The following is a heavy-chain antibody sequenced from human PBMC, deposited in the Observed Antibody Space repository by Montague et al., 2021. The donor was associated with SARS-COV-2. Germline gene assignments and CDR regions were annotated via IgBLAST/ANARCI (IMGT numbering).Heavy chain of an antibody. V-gene: IGHV4-39*07. Sequence: SETLSLTCTVSGGSISSSSYYWGWIRQPPGKGLEWIGSIYYSGSTXYNPSLKSRVTISVDTSKNQFSLKLSSVTAEDTAVYYCARVGRQQLVRLSGMDVWGQGTTVTVSS. CDR2: IYYSGST. CDR3: ARVGRQQLVRLSGMDV. CDR1: GGSISSSSYY. D-gene: IGHD6-13*01. J-gene: IGHJ6*02.